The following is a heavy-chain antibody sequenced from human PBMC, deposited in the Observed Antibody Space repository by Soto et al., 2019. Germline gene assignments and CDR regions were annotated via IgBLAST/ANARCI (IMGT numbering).Heavy chain of an antibody. J-gene: IGHJ6*02. V-gene: IGHV3-66*01. CDR2: IYSGGST. CDR1: GFTFSSYG. CDR3: ARVPKYCSSTSCRRKYYYYGMDV. D-gene: IGHD2-2*01. Sequence: GGSLRLSCAASGFTFSSYGMHWVRQAPGKGLEWVSVIYSGGSTYYADSVKGRFTISKDNSKNTLYLKMNSLRAEDTAVYYCARVPKYCSSTSCRRKYYYYGMDVWGQGTTVTVSS.